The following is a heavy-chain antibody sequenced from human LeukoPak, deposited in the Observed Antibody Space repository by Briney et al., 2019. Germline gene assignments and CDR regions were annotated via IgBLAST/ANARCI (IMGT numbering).Heavy chain of an antibody. Sequence: GGSLRLSCAASGFTFKHAWMSWVRQAPGKGLEWVGRIKSKSDGGATDYAAPVKGRFTISRDDSKNTLSLQMNSLETEDTAVYYCVTEQQWLWWGQGTLVTVPS. V-gene: IGHV3-15*01. D-gene: IGHD6-19*01. CDR1: GFTFKHAW. J-gene: IGHJ4*02. CDR2: IKSKSDGGAT. CDR3: VTEQQWLW.